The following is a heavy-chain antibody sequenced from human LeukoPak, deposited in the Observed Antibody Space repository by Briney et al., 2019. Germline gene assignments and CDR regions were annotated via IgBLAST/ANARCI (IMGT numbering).Heavy chain of an antibody. V-gene: IGHV4-61*02. Sequence: SETLSLTCTVSSGSISSSNYYWSWIRQPAGKGLEWIGRISTIGITNYNPSLNSRVIISIDTSKNQFSLKLSSVTAADTAVYYCARDGCGGSCFHYYYYYMDVWGKGTTVTISS. CDR3: ARDGCGGSCFHYYYYYMDV. CDR1: SGSISSSNYY. D-gene: IGHD2-15*01. CDR2: ISTIGIT. J-gene: IGHJ6*03.